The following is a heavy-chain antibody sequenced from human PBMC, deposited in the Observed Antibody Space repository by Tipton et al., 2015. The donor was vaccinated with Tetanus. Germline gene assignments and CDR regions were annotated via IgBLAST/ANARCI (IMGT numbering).Heavy chain of an antibody. CDR2: INARTHTI. D-gene: IGHD7-27*01. CDR3: ARGSGAMDS. V-gene: IGHV3-48*02. CDR1: GFTFSSYS. J-gene: IGHJ4*02. Sequence: SLRLSCAVSGFTFSSYSMNWVRQAPGKGLEWISCINARTHTIYYTDSVKGRFTISRDNAKNSLYLQMTSLRDEDTAVYYCARGSGAMDSWGQGTLVTVSP.